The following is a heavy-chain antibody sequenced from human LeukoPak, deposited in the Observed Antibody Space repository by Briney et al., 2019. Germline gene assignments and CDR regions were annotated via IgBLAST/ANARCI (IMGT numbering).Heavy chain of an antibody. CDR1: GFTFSSYW. Sequence: PGGSLRLSCAASGFTFSSYWMSWVRQAPGKGLEWIGSVYYSGSTYYNPSLKSRVTISVDTSKNQFSLKLSSVTAADTAVYYCARHVDHWGQGTLVTVSP. V-gene: IGHV4-39*01. CDR3: ARHVDH. J-gene: IGHJ4*02. CDR2: VYYSGST.